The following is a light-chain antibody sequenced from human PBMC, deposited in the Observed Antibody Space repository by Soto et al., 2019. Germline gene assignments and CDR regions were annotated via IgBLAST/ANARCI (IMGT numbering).Light chain of an antibody. CDR2: EVS. Sequence: DIVMTQTPLALSVTPGQPASISCKASQSLLHGDGKTYVSWYRQKQGHPPQLLIYEVSNRFSGVPHRFSGSGSVTDFTLTISRVAPEDVGLYYCLQRAQLLLYRFGQGTRLEIK. CDR3: LQRAQLLLYR. J-gene: IGKJ2*03. CDR1: QSLLHGDGKTY. V-gene: IGKV2D-29*01.